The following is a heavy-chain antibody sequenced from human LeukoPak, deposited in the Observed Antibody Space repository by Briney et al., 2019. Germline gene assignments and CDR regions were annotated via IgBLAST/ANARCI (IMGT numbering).Heavy chain of an antibody. CDR2: INHSGST. CDR3: ASEALYSSSTDDY. V-gene: IGHV4-34*01. D-gene: IGHD6-6*01. CDR1: GGSFSGYY. Sequence: PSETLSLTCAVYGGSFSGYYWSWIRQPPGKGLEWIGEINHSGSTNYNPSLKSRVTISVDTSKNQFSLKLSSATAADTAVYYCASEALYSSSTDDYWGQGTLVTVSS. J-gene: IGHJ4*02.